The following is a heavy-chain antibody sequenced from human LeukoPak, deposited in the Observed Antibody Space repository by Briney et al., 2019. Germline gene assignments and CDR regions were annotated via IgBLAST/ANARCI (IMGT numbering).Heavy chain of an antibody. D-gene: IGHD3-10*01. J-gene: IGHJ6*04. CDR2: IYYSGST. Sequence: PSETLSLTCTVSGGSVSSGSYYWSWIRQLPGKGLEWIGYIYYSGSTNYNPSLKSRVTISVDTSKNQFSLKLSSVTAADTAVYYCARTPIWFGERWYYYGMDVWGKGTTVTVSS. CDR3: ARTPIWFGERWYYYGMDV. V-gene: IGHV4-61*01. CDR1: GGSVSSGSYY.